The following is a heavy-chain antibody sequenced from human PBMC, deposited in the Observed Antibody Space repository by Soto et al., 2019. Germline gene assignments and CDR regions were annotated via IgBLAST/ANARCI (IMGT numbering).Heavy chain of an antibody. D-gene: IGHD2-8*01. CDR1: GFNFNDYA. CDR3: ATAQEGDMILLRVATYAPDS. Sequence: AGGSLRLSCAASGFNFNDYAMSWVRQAPGKGLEWVAVISGNGGFRYYADFVKGRFTVSRDNSKNTVYLQMSNLGSEDTAVYYCATAQEGDMILLRVATYAPDSWGRGTTVTVSS. J-gene: IGHJ6*02. V-gene: IGHV3-23*01. CDR2: ISGNGGFR.